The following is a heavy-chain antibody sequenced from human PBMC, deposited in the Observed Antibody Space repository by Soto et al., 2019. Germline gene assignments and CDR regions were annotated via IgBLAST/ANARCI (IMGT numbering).Heavy chain of an antibody. D-gene: IGHD3-10*01. J-gene: IGHJ6*02. V-gene: IGHV4-39*01. CDR1: GGSISSSSYY. CDR2: ISYSGST. Sequence: SETLSLTCTVSGGSISSSSYYWGWIRQPPGKGLEWIGTISYSGSTFYNPSLSSRGTMSVDKPKNQFSLKLSSVTAADTAVYYCARRYSYGSGKYAVDLWGQGTTVTVSS. CDR3: ARRYSYGSGKYAVDL.